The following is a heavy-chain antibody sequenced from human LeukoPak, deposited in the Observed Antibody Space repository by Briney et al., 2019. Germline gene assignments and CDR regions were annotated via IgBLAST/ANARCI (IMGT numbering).Heavy chain of an antibody. D-gene: IGHD3-22*01. CDR1: GGSISSYY. V-gene: IGHV4-59*01. Sequence: SETLSLTCTVSGGSISSYYWSWIRQPPWKGREWIGYIYYSGSTNYTPSLKSRVTISVDTSKNQFFLKLSSVTAADTAVYYCARVSNYYDSSGYSFDYWGQGTLVTVSS. J-gene: IGHJ4*02. CDR3: ARVSNYYDSSGYSFDY. CDR2: IYYSGST.